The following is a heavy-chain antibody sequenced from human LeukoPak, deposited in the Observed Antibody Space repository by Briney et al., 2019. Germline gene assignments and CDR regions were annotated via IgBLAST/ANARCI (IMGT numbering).Heavy chain of an antibody. V-gene: IGHV4-34*01. J-gene: IGHJ4*02. Sequence: SETLSLTCAVYGGSFSNYYWSWIRQPPGKGLEWIGEIDHSGSTNYNPSLKSRLTISVDTSKKQFSLKLSSVTAADTAVYYCARAPVRVAAVGKYFDYWGRGTLVTVSS. D-gene: IGHD6-13*01. CDR1: GGSFSNYY. CDR3: ARAPVRVAAVGKYFDY. CDR2: IDHSGST.